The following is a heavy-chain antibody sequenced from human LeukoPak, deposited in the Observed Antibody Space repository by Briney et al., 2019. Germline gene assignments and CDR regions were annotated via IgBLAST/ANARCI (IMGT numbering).Heavy chain of an antibody. V-gene: IGHV3-7*01. CDR1: GFTFSSYW. D-gene: IGHD3-22*01. J-gene: IGHJ5*02. CDR2: IKQDGSEK. Sequence: PGGSLRLSCAASGFTFSSYWMSWVRQAPGKGLEWVANIKQDGSEKYYVDSVKGRFTISRDNAKNSPYLQMNSLRAEDTAVYYCARDSSSGYYYWFDPWGQGTLVTVSS. CDR3: ARDSSSGYYYWFDP.